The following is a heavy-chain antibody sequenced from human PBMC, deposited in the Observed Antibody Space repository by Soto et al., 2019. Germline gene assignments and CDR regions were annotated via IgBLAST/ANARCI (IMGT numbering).Heavy chain of an antibody. CDR2: IYSSGST. Sequence: SETLSLTCSVSGGSIISSTHYWGWIRQPPGKGLEWIGYIYSSGSTHYNPSLQNRVTISIDTSKNQVSLKVNSVTAADTAVYYCARDHPHSYGVYYFDYWGQGTPVTVSS. CDR3: ARDHPHSYGVYYFDY. J-gene: IGHJ4*02. V-gene: IGHV4-61*01. CDR1: GGSIISSTHY. D-gene: IGHD5-18*01.